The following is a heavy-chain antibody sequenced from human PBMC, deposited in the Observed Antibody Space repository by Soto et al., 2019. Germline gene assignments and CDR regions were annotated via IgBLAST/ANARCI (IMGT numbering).Heavy chain of an antibody. D-gene: IGHD4-17*01. CDR2: IYYSGST. V-gene: IGHV4-59*01. CDR1: GGSISSYY. Sequence: SETLSLTCTVSGGSISSYYWSWIRQPPGKGLEWIGYIYYSGSTNYNPSLKSRVTISVDTSKNQFSLKLSSVTAADTAVYYCARDSGDNDYPYLYMDVWGKGTTVTVSS. J-gene: IGHJ6*03. CDR3: ARDSGDNDYPYLYMDV.